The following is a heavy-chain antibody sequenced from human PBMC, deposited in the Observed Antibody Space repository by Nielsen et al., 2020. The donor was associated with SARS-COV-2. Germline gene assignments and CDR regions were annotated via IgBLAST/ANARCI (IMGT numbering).Heavy chain of an antibody. Sequence: SETLSLTCAVSGDSVSSHDWWTWVRQSPGKGLEWIGEINHSGSTNYNPSLKSRVTISVDTSKNQFSLKLSSVTAADTAVYYCARGSQWLVRGRWFDPWGQGTLVTVSS. V-gene: IGHV4-4*02. CDR2: INHSGST. J-gene: IGHJ5*02. D-gene: IGHD6-19*01. CDR3: ARGSQWLVRGRWFDP. CDR1: GDSVSSHDW.